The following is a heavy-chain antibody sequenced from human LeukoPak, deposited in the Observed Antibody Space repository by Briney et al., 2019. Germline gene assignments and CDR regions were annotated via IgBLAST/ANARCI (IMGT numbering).Heavy chain of an antibody. J-gene: IGHJ4*02. CDR2: MNPNSGNT. V-gene: IGHV1-8*03. Sequence: ASVKVSCKASGYTFTSYGISWVRQATGQGLEWMGWMNPNSGNTGYAQKFQGRVTITRNTSISTAYMELSSLRSEDTAVYYCARLTTIFGVVNYLDYWGQGTLLTVSS. D-gene: IGHD3-3*01. CDR3: ARLTTIFGVVNYLDY. CDR1: GYTFTSYG.